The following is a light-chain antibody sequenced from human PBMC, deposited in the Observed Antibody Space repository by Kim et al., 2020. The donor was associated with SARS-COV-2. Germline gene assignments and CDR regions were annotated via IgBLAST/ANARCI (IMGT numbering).Light chain of an antibody. CDR1: SSDIGGYDY. Sequence: GHSITISCTGTSSDIGGYDYVSWYQHHPGKAHKLMIYDVSKRPSGVSNRFSGSKSGNTASLTISGLQAEDEADYYCTSYTITNTVVFGGGTQLTVL. CDR2: DVS. V-gene: IGLV2-14*03. J-gene: IGLJ2*01. CDR3: TSYTITNTVV.